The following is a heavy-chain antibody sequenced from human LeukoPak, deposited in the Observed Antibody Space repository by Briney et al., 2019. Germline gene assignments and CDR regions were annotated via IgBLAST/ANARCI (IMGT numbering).Heavy chain of an antibody. CDR1: GFTFSSYA. J-gene: IGHJ4*02. CDR3: ARVIGYSSGWPDY. D-gene: IGHD6-19*01. Sequence: PGGSLRLSCAASGFTFSSYAMSWVRQAPGKGLEWVSAISGSGGSTYYADSVKGRFTISRDNSKNTLYLQMNSLRAEDTAVYYCARVIGYSSGWPDYWGQGTLVTVSS. CDR2: ISGSGGST. V-gene: IGHV3-23*01.